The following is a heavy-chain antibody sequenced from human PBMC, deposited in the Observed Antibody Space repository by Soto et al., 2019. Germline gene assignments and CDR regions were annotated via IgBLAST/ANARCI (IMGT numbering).Heavy chain of an antibody. J-gene: IGHJ4*02. Sequence: ASVKVSCKTSGGTFNAYAFSWVRQAPGQGLEWMGGVIPVFGAPKYAQKFQGRLTVTADESTSSVYMELSSLRPDDTAVYFCVREAYSAYEPGLYYFDFWGQGTLVTVSS. CDR3: VREAYSAYEPGLYYFDF. CDR1: GGTFNAYA. CDR2: VIPVFGAP. D-gene: IGHD5-12*01. V-gene: IGHV1-69*13.